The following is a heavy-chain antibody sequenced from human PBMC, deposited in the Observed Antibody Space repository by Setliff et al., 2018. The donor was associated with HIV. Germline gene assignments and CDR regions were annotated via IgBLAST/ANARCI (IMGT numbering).Heavy chain of an antibody. J-gene: IGHJ4*02. D-gene: IGHD6-25*01. Sequence: GGSLRLSCAASGFTFDDYAMHWVRQAPGKGLEWVSGISWNGDSTGYVVSVKGRFTISRDNAKNSLYLQMKSLRVEDTGVYFCARGWRDGYTFLDSWGQGTLVTVSS. CDR2: ISWNGDST. CDR3: ARGWRDGYTFLDS. V-gene: IGHV3-20*04. CDR1: GFTFDDYA.